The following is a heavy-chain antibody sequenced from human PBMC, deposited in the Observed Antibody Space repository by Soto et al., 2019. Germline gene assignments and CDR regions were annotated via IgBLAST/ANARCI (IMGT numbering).Heavy chain of an antibody. CDR1: GGTFSSYT. Sequence: SVKVSCEASGGTFSSYTISWVRQAPGQGHEWMGRIIPILGIANYAQKFQGRVTITADKSTSTAYMELSSLRSEDTAVYYCARDQRGYSGYDYAYWGQGTLVTVSS. V-gene: IGHV1-69*04. D-gene: IGHD5-12*01. CDR3: ARDQRGYSGYDYAY. J-gene: IGHJ4*02. CDR2: IIPILGIA.